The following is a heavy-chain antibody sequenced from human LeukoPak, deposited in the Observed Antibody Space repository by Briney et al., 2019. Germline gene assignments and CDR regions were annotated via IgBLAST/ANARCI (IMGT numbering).Heavy chain of an antibody. CDR3: AGGYYGSGRCSQYYFDY. D-gene: IGHD3-10*01. Sequence: SETLSLTCTVSGGSISSGSYYWGWIRQPAGKGLEWIGRIYTSGSTNYNSSLKSRVTTSVDTSKNQFSLKLSSVTAADTAVYYWAGGYYGSGRCSQYYFDYWGQGTLVTVSS. J-gene: IGHJ4*02. CDR1: GGSISSGSYY. CDR2: IYTSGST. V-gene: IGHV4-61*02.